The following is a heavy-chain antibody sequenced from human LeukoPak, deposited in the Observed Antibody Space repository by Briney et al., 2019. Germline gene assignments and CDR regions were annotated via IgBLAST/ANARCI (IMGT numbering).Heavy chain of an antibody. Sequence: SETLSLTCTVSGGSISSSSYYWGWTRQPPGKGLEWIGNIYYSGSTYYNPSLKSRVTISVAASKNQFSLKLSSVTAADTAVYYCARLRLGDYYFDYWGQGTLVTVSS. V-gene: IGHV4-39*01. J-gene: IGHJ4*02. D-gene: IGHD4/OR15-4a*01. CDR2: IYYSGST. CDR1: GGSISSSSYY. CDR3: ARLRLGDYYFDY.